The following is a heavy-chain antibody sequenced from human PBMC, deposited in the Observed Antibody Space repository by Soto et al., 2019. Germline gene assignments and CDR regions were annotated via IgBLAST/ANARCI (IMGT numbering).Heavy chain of an antibody. J-gene: IGHJ4*02. CDR1: GFTLTRYS. Sequence: GGSLRLSCAASGFTLTRYSMNWVRQAPGKGLEWVASISSTTNYIYYGESLKGRLTISRDNAKNSMYLQMNTLRAEDTAVYYCARESEDLSSNLDYWGQGTLVTVSS. V-gene: IGHV3-21*06. CDR3: ARESEDLSSNLDY. CDR2: ISSTTNYI.